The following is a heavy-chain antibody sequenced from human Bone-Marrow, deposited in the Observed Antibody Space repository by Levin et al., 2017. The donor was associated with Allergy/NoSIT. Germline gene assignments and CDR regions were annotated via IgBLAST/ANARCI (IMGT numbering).Heavy chain of an antibody. CDR3: AKDDASYWIDP. Sequence: GGSLRLSCAVSGFIFSSSGVHWVRQPPGRGLEWVAVISSDGSKTYYADSVRGRFIVSRDNSKNTMYLEMNSLRPEDTALYYCAKDDASYWIDPWGQGTLVTVAS. CDR2: ISSDGSKT. V-gene: IGHV3-30*18. J-gene: IGHJ5*02. CDR1: GFIFSSSG.